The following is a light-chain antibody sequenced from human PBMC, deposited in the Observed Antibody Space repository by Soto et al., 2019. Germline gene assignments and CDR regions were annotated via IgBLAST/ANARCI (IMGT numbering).Light chain of an antibody. V-gene: IGKV1D-12*01. CDR3: QQAYSLPIT. Sequence: IPVTQSTSAVCAAVGGRFTMTCRASQDIAAYLAWHQHKPGRAPELLIHAASSLQSGVPPRFSGSGSGTDFTLTINRLQPEDFATYYCQQAYSLPITFGQGTRLEIK. J-gene: IGKJ5*01. CDR2: AAS. CDR1: QDIAAY.